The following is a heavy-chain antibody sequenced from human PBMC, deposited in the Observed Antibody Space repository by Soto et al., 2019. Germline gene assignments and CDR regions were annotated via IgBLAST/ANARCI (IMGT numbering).Heavy chain of an antibody. V-gene: IGHV1-69*13. CDR3: ERGRYDFWSGYRTNHYYFDS. Sequence: VASVKVSCKASGCTCSSYSISWVRQAPGQGLEWMGGIIPLFGTINYAQNFQGRVTITADESTSTTCMELNRLRSEDTAVYYCERGRYDFWSGYRTNHYYFDSSGQGILVTVSS. D-gene: IGHD3-3*01. CDR2: IIPLFGTI. CDR1: GCTCSSYS. J-gene: IGHJ4*02.